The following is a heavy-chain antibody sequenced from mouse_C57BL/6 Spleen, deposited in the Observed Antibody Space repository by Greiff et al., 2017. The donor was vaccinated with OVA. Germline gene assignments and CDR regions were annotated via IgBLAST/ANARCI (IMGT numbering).Heavy chain of an antibody. CDR1: GYTFTSYW. V-gene: IGHV1-52*01. D-gene: IGHD1-1*01. Sequence: QVQLQQPGAELVRPGSSMKLSCKASGYTFTSYWMHWVKQRPIQGLEWIGNIDPSDSETHYNQKFKDKATLTVDKSSSTAYMQLSSLTSEDSAVYYCARGDYYGSSLSYWGQGTLVTVSA. CDR2: IDPSDSET. J-gene: IGHJ3*01. CDR3: ARGDYYGSSLSY.